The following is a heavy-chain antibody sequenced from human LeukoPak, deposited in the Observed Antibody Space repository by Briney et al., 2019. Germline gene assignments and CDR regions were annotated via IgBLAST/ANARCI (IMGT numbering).Heavy chain of an antibody. D-gene: IGHD2-15*01. CDR2: INPNSGGT. V-gene: IGHV1-2*06. CDR1: GYTFTGYY. Sequence: GASVKVSCKASGYTFTGYYMYWVRQAPGQGLEWMGRINPNSGGTDYAQNFQGRVTMPRDTSISTAYMELSRLRSDDTAVYYCARGYCSGGTCYLVENWFDPWGQGTLVTVSS. CDR3: ARGYCSGGTCYLVENWFDP. J-gene: IGHJ5*02.